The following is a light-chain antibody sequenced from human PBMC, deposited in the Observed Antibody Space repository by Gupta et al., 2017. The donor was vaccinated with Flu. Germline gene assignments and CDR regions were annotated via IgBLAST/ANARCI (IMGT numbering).Light chain of an antibody. Sequence: GDRVTITCRASQSISSYLNWYQQKPGKAPKLLIYAASSLQSGVPSRFSGSGSGTDFTLTISSLQPEDFATYYCQQSYSTPRSFGQGTKLEIK. V-gene: IGKV1-39*01. CDR1: QSISSY. CDR2: AAS. CDR3: QQSYSTPRS. J-gene: IGKJ2*03.